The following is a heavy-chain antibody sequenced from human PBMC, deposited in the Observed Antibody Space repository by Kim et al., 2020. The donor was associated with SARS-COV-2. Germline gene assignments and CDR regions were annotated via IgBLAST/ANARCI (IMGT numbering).Heavy chain of an antibody. J-gene: IGHJ6*02. D-gene: IGHD6-19*01. Sequence: YADTVTARFPISRDTARNSLLLQMNSLRAEDTALYYCAKDTSAVSYYGMDVWGQGTAVTVSS. V-gene: IGHV3-9*01. CDR3: AKDTSAVSYYGMDV.